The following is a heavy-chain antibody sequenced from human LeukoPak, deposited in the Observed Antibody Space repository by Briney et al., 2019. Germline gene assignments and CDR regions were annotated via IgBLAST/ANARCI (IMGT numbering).Heavy chain of an antibody. CDR1: GGSISSGGYS. CDR3: ATGGYYDSSGYFDY. J-gene: IGHJ4*02. V-gene: IGHV4-31*03. D-gene: IGHD3-22*01. CDR2: IYYSGST. Sequence: SETLSLTCTVSGGSISSGGYSWSWIRQHPGKGLEWIGYIYYSGSTYYNPSLKSRVTISVDTSKNQFSLKLSSVTAADTAVYYCATGGYYDSSGYFDYWGQGTLVTVSS.